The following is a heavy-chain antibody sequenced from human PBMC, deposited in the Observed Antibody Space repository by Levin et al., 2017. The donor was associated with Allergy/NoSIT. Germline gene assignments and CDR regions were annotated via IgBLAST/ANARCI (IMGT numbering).Heavy chain of an antibody. D-gene: IGHD1-26*01. Sequence: GGSLRLSCAASGFTFSNAWMSWVRQAPGKGLEWVGRIKSKTDGGTTDYAAPVKGRFTISRDDSKNTLYLQMNSLKTEDTAVYYCTTALGELLRGGFDYWGQGTLVTVSS. J-gene: IGHJ4*02. V-gene: IGHV3-15*01. CDR2: IKSKTDGGTT. CDR1: GFTFSNAW. CDR3: TTALGELLRGGFDY.